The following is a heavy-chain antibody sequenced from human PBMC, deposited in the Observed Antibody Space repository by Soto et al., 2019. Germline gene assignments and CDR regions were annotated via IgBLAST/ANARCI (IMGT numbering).Heavy chain of an antibody. CDR1: GGTFSSYT. J-gene: IGHJ5*02. Sequence: QVRLVQSGAEVKKPGSSVKVSCKASGGTFSSYTISWVRQAPGQGLEWMGRIIPILGIANYAQKFQGRVTITADKSTSTAYMELSSLRSEDTAVYYCAREYSSSWYWFDPWGQGTLVTVSS. D-gene: IGHD6-13*01. CDR3: AREYSSSWYWFDP. CDR2: IIPILGIA. V-gene: IGHV1-69*08.